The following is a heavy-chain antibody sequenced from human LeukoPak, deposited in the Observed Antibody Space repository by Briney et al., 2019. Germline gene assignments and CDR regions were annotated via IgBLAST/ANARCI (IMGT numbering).Heavy chain of an antibody. J-gene: IGHJ2*01. Sequence: SETLSLTCAVQGASLRGSYWSWIRQPPGKGLQWIGQIDHSGSTHSIPSLKSRVTISLDTSQSQVSLKVNSVTAADTAVYFCARGGNGWYFDLWGRGTLVTVSS. CDR3: ARGGNGWYFDL. CDR2: IDHSGST. D-gene: IGHD1-14*01. V-gene: IGHV4-34*01. CDR1: GASLRGSY.